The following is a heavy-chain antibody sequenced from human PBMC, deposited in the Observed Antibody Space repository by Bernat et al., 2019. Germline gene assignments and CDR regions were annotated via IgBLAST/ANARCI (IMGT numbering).Heavy chain of an antibody. D-gene: IGHD3-22*01. J-gene: IGHJ4*02. V-gene: IGHV3-7*01. CDR1: GFTFSSYW. CDR3: ARGGAVDSSGYPVAY. CDR2: IKQDGSEK. Sequence: VQLVESGGGLVQPGGSLRLSCAASGFTFSSYWMSWVRQAPGKGLEWVANIKQDGSEKYYVDSVKGRFTISRDNAKNSLYLQMNSLRAEDTAVYYCARGGAVDSSGYPVAYWGQGTLVTVSS.